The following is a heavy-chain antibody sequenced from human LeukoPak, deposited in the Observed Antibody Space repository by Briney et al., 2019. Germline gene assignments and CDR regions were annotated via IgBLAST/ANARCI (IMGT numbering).Heavy chain of an antibody. J-gene: IGHJ4*02. CDR3: ARSFTGYDPAFES. V-gene: IGHV4-59*08. D-gene: IGHD5-12*01. CDR1: GGSINSYY. CDR2: IFYSGRA. Sequence: SETLSLTCSVSGGSINSYYWSWIRQPPGKGLEWIGYIFYSGRANHSGKTSYNPSLTSPVTISLGTSKNQFSLKVTSVTAADTAVYYCARSFTGYDPAFESWGEGTLVTVSS.